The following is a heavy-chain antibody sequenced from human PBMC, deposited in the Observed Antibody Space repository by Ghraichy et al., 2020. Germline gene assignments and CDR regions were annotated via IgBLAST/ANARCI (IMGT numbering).Heavy chain of an antibody. D-gene: IGHD3-10*01. Sequence: TLSLTCAVSGGSISSGGYSWSWIRQPPGKGLEWIGYIYYSGSTYYNPSLKSRVTISVDTSKNQFSLKLSSVTAADTAVYYCARAEYYYGSGSYPHAQAGWFDPWGQGTLVTVSS. J-gene: IGHJ5*02. CDR3: ARAEYYYGSGSYPHAQAGWFDP. V-gene: IGHV4-30-4*07. CDR2: IYYSGST. CDR1: GGSISSGGYS.